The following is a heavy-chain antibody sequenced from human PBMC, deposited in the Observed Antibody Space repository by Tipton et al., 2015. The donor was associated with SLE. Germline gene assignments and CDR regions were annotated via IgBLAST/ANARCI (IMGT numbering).Heavy chain of an antibody. CDR2: IYCSGST. CDR1: GGSISSSGYY. D-gene: IGHD2-15*01. V-gene: IGHV4-31*03. J-gene: IGHJ3*02. Sequence: TLSLTCTVSGGSISSSGYYWSWIRQHPGKGLEWIGYIYCSGSTYYNPSLKSRVTISVDTSKNQFSLKLSSVTAADTAVYYCARSDIVVVVAATTAFDIWGQGTMVTVSS. CDR3: ARSDIVVVVAATTAFDI.